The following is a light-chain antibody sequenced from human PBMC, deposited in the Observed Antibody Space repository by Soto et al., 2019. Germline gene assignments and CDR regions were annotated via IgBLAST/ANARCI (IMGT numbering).Light chain of an antibody. CDR1: SSDVGAYNY. CDR2: EVS. Sequence: QSVLTQPPSASGSPGQSVTISCTGTSSDVGAYNYVSWYQQHPGKAPKVLIFEVSKRPSGVPDRFTGSKSGYTASLTVYGLQAEDEADYYCCSYAGSTNLGVFGGGTKLTVL. J-gene: IGLJ3*02. V-gene: IGLV2-8*01. CDR3: CSYAGSTNLGV.